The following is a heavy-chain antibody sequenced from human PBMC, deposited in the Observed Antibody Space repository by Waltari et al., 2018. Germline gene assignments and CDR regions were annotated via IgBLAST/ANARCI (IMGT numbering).Heavy chain of an antibody. CDR1: GGSISSGSYY. CDR3: AREVYNGGVEY. J-gene: IGHJ4*02. CDR2: IYTSGST. V-gene: IGHV4-61*02. D-gene: IGHD1-20*01. Sequence: QVQLQESGPGLVKPSQTLSLTCTVSGGSISSGSYYWSWIRQPAGKGLEWIGRIYTSGSTNYNPSLKSRVTISVDTSKNQFSLKLSSVTAADTAVYYCAREVYNGGVEYWGQGTLVTVSS.